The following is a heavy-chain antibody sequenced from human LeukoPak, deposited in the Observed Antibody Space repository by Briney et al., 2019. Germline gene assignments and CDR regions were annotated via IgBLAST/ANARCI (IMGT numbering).Heavy chain of an antibody. CDR2: IYLRGCA. CDR3: ARGIAAHGGYYYYYYYMDV. CDR1: GGSFSGYY. J-gene: IGHJ6*03. Sequence: PETLSLTCAVSGGSFSGYYWRWIRQPPGKGLEWIGEIYLRGCANYIPSHKNRVTISVDTSKNQFTHKLSSVTAAVTAVYYGARGIAAHGGYYYYYYYMDVWGKGTTVTVSS. V-gene: IGHV4-34*01. D-gene: IGHD6-6*01.